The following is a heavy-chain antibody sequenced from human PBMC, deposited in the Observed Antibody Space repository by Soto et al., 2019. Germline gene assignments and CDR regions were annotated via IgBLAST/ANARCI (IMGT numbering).Heavy chain of an antibody. D-gene: IGHD5-12*01. CDR1: GGSISGYY. J-gene: IGHJ5*02. CDR2: IYTSGST. Sequence: PSETLSLTCTVSGGSISGYYWSWIRQPAGKGLEWIGRIYTSGSTNYNPFLKSRVTLSVDTSKNQFSLKLTSVTAADTAVYYCARAGGYEVQGNNWFDPWGQGTLVTVSS. CDR3: ARAGGYEVQGNNWFDP. V-gene: IGHV4-4*07.